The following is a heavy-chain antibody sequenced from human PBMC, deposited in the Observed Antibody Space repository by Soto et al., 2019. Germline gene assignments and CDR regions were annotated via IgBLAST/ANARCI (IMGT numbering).Heavy chain of an antibody. CDR3: AKTLGVMIVVVIKEEYYFDY. J-gene: IGHJ4*02. V-gene: IGHV3-23*01. D-gene: IGHD3-22*01. Sequence: GGSLRLSCAASGFTFSSYAMSWVRQAPGKGLEWVSAISGSGGSTYYADSVKGRFTISRDNSKNTLYLQMNSLRAEDTAVYYCAKTLGVMIVVVIKEEYYFDYWGQGTLVTVSS. CDR1: GFTFSSYA. CDR2: ISGSGGST.